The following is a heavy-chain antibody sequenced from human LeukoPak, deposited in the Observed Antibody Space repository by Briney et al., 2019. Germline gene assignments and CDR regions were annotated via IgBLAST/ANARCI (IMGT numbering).Heavy chain of an antibody. CDR1: GGTFSSYT. J-gene: IGHJ4*02. D-gene: IGHD5-24*01. CDR3: ARARRDGYNSFSFDY. V-gene: IGHV1-69*02. CDR2: IIPILGIA. Sequence: GASVKVSCKASGGTFSSYTFSWVRQAPGQGLEWMGRIIPILGIANYAQKFQGRVTITADKSTSTAYMELSSLRSEDTAVYYCARARRDGYNSFSFDYWGQGTLVTVSS.